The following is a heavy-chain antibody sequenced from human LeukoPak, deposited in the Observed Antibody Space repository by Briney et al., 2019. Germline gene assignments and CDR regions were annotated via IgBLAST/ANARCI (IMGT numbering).Heavy chain of an antibody. CDR2: ISWNSGSI. V-gene: IGHV3-9*01. Sequence: GRSLRLSCAASGFTFDDYAMHWVRQAPGKGLEWVSGISWNSGSIGYADSVKGRFTISRDNSKNTLYLQMNSLRAEDTALYYCARRSGYSYGYDYWGQGTLVTVSS. CDR3: ARRSGYSYGYDY. CDR1: GFTFDDYA. D-gene: IGHD5-18*01. J-gene: IGHJ4*02.